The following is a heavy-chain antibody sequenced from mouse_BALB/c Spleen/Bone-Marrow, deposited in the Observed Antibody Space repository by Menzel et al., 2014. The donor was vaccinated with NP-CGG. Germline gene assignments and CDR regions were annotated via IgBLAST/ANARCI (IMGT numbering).Heavy chain of an antibody. CDR3: ARRGSSWYFDV. CDR1: GYTFTDYN. V-gene: IGHV1S29*02. CDR2: IYPYNGGT. J-gene: IGHJ1*01. D-gene: IGHD1-1*01. Sequence: VQLQQSGPELVKPGASVKISCKASGYTFTDYNMHWVKQSHGKSLEWIGYIYPYNGGTGYNQKFKSKATLTVDKSSSTAYMQLKSLTSEDSAVYYCARRGSSWYFDVWGAGTTVTVSS.